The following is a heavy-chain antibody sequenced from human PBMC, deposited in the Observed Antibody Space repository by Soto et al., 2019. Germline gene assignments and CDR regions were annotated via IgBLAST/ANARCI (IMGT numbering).Heavy chain of an antibody. CDR1: GFIFSNYV. D-gene: IGHD2-21*02. Sequence: PGGSLRLSCAASGFIFSNYVMHWVRQAPGKGLEWVAVISYDGNSKHYADSVKGRFTISRDNSKSTLYVQMNSLRAEDTAVYYCARSYCGDDCALDHWGQGTLVTASS. CDR2: ISYDGNSK. V-gene: IGHV3-30-3*01. J-gene: IGHJ4*02. CDR3: ARSYCGDDCALDH.